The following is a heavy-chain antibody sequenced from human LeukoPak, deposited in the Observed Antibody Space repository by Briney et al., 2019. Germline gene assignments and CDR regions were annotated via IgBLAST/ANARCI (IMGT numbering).Heavy chain of an antibody. CDR1: GFTFSSYS. J-gene: IGHJ6*03. CDR2: ISSSSSYI. Sequence: GGSLRLSCAASGFTFSSYSMNWVRQAPGKGLEWVSSISSSSSYIYYADSVKGRFTISRDNAKNSLYLQMNSLRAEDTAVYYCARNVRGVVGYYYYYYMDVWGKGTTVTVSS. V-gene: IGHV3-21*04. CDR3: ARNVRGVVGYYYYYYMDV. D-gene: IGHD1-26*01.